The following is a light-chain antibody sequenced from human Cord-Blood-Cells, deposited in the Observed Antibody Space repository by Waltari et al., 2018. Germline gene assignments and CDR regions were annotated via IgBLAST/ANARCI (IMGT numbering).Light chain of an antibody. CDR2: SAS. Sequence: DIQRTQSPSSLSASVAHRVTIPCRASQRISSYLNWYQQKPGKAPKLLIYSASSLQSGVPSRFSGSGSGTDFTLTISSLQPEDFATYYCQQSYSTPFTFGPGTKVDIK. J-gene: IGKJ3*01. V-gene: IGKV1-39*01. CDR1: QRISSY. CDR3: QQSYSTPFT.